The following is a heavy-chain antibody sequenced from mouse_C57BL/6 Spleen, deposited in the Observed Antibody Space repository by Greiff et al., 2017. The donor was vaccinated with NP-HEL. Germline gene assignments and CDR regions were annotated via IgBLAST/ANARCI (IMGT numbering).Heavy chain of an antibody. CDR3: ARDYYGSYYAMDY. D-gene: IGHD1-1*01. CDR1: GFTFSSYA. CDR2: ISDGGSYT. V-gene: IGHV5-4*01. Sequence: EVKLVESGGGLVKPGGSLKLSCAASGFTFSSYAMSWVRQTPEKRLEWVATISDGGSYTYYPDNVKGRFTISRDNAKNNLYLQMSHLKSEDTAMYYCARDYYGSYYAMDYWGQGTSVTVSS. J-gene: IGHJ4*01.